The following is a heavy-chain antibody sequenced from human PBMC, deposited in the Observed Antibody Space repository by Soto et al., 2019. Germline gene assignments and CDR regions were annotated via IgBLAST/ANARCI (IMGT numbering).Heavy chain of an antibody. V-gene: IGHV4-59*01. J-gene: IGHJ1*01. CDR2: IYYSGST. D-gene: IGHD3-9*01. CDR3: ARLYDRLSWNFQH. Sequence: SETLSLSCTVSGVSISSYYWSWIRQPPGKGLEWIGYIYYSGSTNYNPSLKSRVTISVDTSKNQFSLKLSSVTAADTAVYYCARLYDRLSWNFQHWGQGTLVTVSS. CDR1: GVSISSYY.